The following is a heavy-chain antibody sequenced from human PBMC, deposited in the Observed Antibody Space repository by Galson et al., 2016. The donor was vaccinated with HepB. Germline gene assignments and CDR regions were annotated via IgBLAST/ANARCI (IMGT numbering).Heavy chain of an antibody. CDR2: ISSTSSYT. V-gene: IGHV3-11*06. Sequence: SLRLSCAAPGFTFSDYYMYWTRQAPGKGLEWVSYISSTSSYTNYADSVKGRFTISRDNAKNSLYLQMNSLRAEDTAVYYCARDQSMVWNGDFDYWGQGTLVTVSS. J-gene: IGHJ4*02. CDR3: ARDQSMVWNGDFDY. D-gene: IGHD2-8*01. CDR1: GFTFSDYY.